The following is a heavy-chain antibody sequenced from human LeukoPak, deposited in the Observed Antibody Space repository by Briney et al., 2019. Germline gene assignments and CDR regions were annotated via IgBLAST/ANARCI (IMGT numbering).Heavy chain of an antibody. CDR2: IIPIFGTA. J-gene: IGHJ5*02. D-gene: IGHD3-10*01. V-gene: IGHV1-69*13. Sequence: SVKVSCKASGGTFSSYAISWVRQAPGQGLEWMGGIIPIFGTANYAQKFRGRVTITADESTSTAYMELSSLRSEDTAVYYCARDSYYGSGSYSSWFDPWGQGTLVTVSS. CDR1: GGTFSSYA. CDR3: ARDSYYGSGSYSSWFDP.